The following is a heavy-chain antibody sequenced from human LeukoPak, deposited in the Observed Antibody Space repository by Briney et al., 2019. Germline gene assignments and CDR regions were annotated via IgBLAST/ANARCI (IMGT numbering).Heavy chain of an antibody. D-gene: IGHD1-26*01. J-gene: IGHJ4*02. CDR3: ARLNSGTYLDY. Sequence: SGPALVKPTQTLTLTCTFSGFSLSTSGMRVSWIRQPPGKALEWLARIDWDDDKFYSTSLKTRLTVSKDTSKNQVVLTMTNMDPVDTATYYCARLNSGTYLDYWGQGTLVTVSS. CDR1: GFSLSTSGMR. V-gene: IGHV2-70*04. CDR2: IDWDDDK.